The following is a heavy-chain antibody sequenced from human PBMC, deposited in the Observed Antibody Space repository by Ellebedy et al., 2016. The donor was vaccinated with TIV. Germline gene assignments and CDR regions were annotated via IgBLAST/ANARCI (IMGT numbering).Heavy chain of an antibody. CDR2: IYPGDSDT. D-gene: IGHD6-19*01. CDR3: ARRRGIAVAGTPKDYYYYGMDV. CDR1: GYSFTSYW. V-gene: IGHV5-51*01. Sequence: KVSCXGSGYSFTSYWIGWVRQMPGKGLEWMGIIYPGDSDTRYSPSFQGQVTISADKSISTAYLQWSSLKASDTAMYYCARRRGIAVAGTPKDYYYYGMDVWGQGTTVTVSS. J-gene: IGHJ6*02.